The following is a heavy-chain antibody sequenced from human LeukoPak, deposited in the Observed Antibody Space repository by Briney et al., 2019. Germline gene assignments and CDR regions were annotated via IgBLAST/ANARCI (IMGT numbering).Heavy chain of an antibody. Sequence: GGSLRLSCAASGFTFSSYAMSWVRPAPGRGLEWVSAISGSGGSTCYADSVKGWFTISRGNSKNTLYLQMNSLRAEDTAVYYCAKDHEGGSGSYNYYYGMDVWGQGTTVTVSS. CDR2: ISGSGGST. CDR1: GFTFSSYA. V-gene: IGHV3-23*01. J-gene: IGHJ6*02. CDR3: AKDHEGGSGSYNYYYGMDV. D-gene: IGHD3-10*01.